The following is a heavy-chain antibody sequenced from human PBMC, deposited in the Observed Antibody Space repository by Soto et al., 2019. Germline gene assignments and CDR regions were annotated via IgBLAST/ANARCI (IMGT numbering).Heavy chain of an antibody. Sequence: EVQLVESGGGLVKPGGSLRLSCAASGFTFNTAWLTWVRQAPGKGLERVGRIKGKPDGGTTDYAAPVEGRFTISRDDSQNTLFLQMNSLKTEDTAVYYCIAGSPFNYWGPGTLVTVSS. CDR2: IKGKPDGGTT. V-gene: IGHV3-15*01. CDR3: IAGSPFNY. J-gene: IGHJ4*02. CDR1: GFTFNTAW.